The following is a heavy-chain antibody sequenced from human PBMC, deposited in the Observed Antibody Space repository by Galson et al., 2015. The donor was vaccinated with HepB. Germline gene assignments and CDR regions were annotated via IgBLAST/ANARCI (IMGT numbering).Heavy chain of an antibody. D-gene: IGHD6-13*01. CDR1: GFTFSSYS. CDR3: ARVSWYGGYFDH. CDR2: ISSSSNTI. Sequence: SLRLSCAASGFTFSSYSMNWVRQAPGKGLEWVSYISSSSNTIYNADSVKSRFTISRDNAKKSLLLQMNSLRGEDTAVYYCARVSWYGGYFDHWGQGTPVTVSS. J-gene: IGHJ4*02. V-gene: IGHV3-48*04.